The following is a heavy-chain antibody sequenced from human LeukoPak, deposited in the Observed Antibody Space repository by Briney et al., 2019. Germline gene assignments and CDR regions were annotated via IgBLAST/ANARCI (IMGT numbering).Heavy chain of an antibody. D-gene: IGHD3-10*01. Sequence: SETLSLTCTVSGGSISGYYWSWVRQPPGKGLEWIGYIYYSGSTNYNHSLKSRVTLSVDTSKNQFSLKLSSVTAADTAVYFCARDLGSGGGYWGQGTLVTVSS. V-gene: IGHV4-59*01. J-gene: IGHJ4*02. CDR2: IYYSGST. CDR1: GGSISGYY. CDR3: ARDLGSGGGY.